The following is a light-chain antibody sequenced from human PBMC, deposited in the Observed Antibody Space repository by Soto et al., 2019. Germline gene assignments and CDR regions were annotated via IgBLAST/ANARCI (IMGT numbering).Light chain of an antibody. CDR2: DAS. V-gene: IGKV3-11*01. Sequence: DIWWTQSRTTLSMSPDEIATLSCRASQSVSSYLAWYQQKPGQAPRLLIYDASNRATGIPARFSGSGSGTDFTLTITRLEPEDFAVFYCQQYGTSGTFGQGAKVDIK. CDR3: QQYGTSGT. J-gene: IGKJ1*01. CDR1: QSVSSY.